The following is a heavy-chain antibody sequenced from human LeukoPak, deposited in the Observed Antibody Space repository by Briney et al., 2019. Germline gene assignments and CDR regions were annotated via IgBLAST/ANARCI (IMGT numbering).Heavy chain of an antibody. CDR2: IYYSGNT. J-gene: IGHJ4*02. V-gene: IGHV4-59*01. CDR1: SDSISGYY. CDR3: ARDRAAGNPSHFDY. D-gene: IGHD6-13*01. Sequence: SETLSLTYSVSSDSISGYYWSWLRQPPGKGLEWIGYIYYSGNTYYNPSLKSRVTISLDTSKNQFSLKMNSMTAADTAVYYCARDRAAGNPSHFDYWGQGSLVTVSS.